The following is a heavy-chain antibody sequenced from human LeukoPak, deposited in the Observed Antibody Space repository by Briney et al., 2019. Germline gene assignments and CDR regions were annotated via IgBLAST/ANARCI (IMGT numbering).Heavy chain of an antibody. J-gene: IGHJ4*02. V-gene: IGHV4-38-2*02. D-gene: IGHD2-2*01. CDR1: GYSISSGYY. CDR3: ARQGQYCSSTSCYLGY. CDR2: IYHSGST. Sequence: SETLSLTCTVSGYSISSGYYWGWIRQPPGKGLEWIGSIYHSGSTYYNPSLKSRVTISVDTSKNQFSLKPSSVTAADTAVYYCARQGQYCSSTSCYLGYWGQGTLVTVSS.